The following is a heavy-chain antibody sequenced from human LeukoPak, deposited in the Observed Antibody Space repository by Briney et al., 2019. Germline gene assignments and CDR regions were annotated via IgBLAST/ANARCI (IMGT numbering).Heavy chain of an antibody. J-gene: IGHJ4*02. V-gene: IGHV4-39*07. Sequence: SETLSLTCTVSGGSISSSSSYWGWIRQPPGKGLEWIGTLYYSGSTYYTPSLKSRVTISVDTSKNQFSLKVTSVTAADTAVYYCARERLYSSGWYSDYWGQGTLVTVSS. D-gene: IGHD6-19*01. CDR3: ARERLYSSGWYSDY. CDR1: GGSISSSSSY. CDR2: LYYSGST.